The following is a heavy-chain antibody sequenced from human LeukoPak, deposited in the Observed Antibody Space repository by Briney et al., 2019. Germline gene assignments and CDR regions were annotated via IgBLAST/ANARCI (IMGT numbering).Heavy chain of an antibody. D-gene: IGHD6-19*01. CDR2: IRYDGSNK. V-gene: IGHV3-30*02. J-gene: IGHJ4*02. CDR1: GFTFSSYG. CDR3: AKDRQGQWLASADY. Sequence: GGSLRLSCAASGFTFSSYGMHWVRQAPGKGLEWVAFIRYDGSNKYYADSVKGRFTISRDNSKNTLYLQMNSLRAEDTAVYYCAKDRQGQWLASADYWGQGTLVTVSS.